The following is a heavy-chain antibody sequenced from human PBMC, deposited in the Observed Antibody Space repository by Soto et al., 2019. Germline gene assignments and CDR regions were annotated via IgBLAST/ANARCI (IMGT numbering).Heavy chain of an antibody. CDR3: AKDSDYYGSGSYTDY. V-gene: IGHV3-23*01. CDR2: MSGSGGST. CDR1: GFTFSRYA. Sequence: GGSLRLSCAASGFTFSRYAMSWVRQAPGKGLEWVSSMSGSGGSTDYADSVKGRFTISRDNSKNTLYLQMNSLRAEDTAVYHCAKDSDYYGSGSYTDYWGQGTLVTDSS. D-gene: IGHD3-10*01. J-gene: IGHJ4*02.